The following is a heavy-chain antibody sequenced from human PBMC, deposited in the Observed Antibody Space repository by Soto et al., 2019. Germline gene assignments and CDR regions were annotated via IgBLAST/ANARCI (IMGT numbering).Heavy chain of an antibody. D-gene: IGHD5-18*01. CDR1: GFDFSNSW. J-gene: IGHJ6*02. V-gene: IGHV3-74*01. CDR3: ATDTAYVIDV. CDR2: INSDGSGT. Sequence: EVQLVESGGGLVQPGGSLRLSCAASGFDFSNSWIHWVRQGPGKGLVWVSHINSDGSGTTYADSVKGRFTISRDNAKNTVYLQRNSLRAEDTAVYYCATDTAYVIDVGGQGTTVTVSS.